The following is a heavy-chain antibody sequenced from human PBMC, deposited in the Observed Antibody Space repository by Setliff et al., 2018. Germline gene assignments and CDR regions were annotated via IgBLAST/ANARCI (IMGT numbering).Heavy chain of an antibody. J-gene: IGHJ6*02. CDR3: ARGDTRRYYYGSGRYGV. CDR1: GYTFTSYD. V-gene: IGHV1-8*01. D-gene: IGHD3-10*01. CDR2: MNPNSGNT. Sequence: ASVKVSCKASGYTFTSYDINWVRQATGQGLEWMGWMNPNSGNTGYAQKFQGRVTMTRNTSISTAYMELSSLRSEDTAVYYCARGDTRRYYYGSGRYGVWGQGTAVTVSS.